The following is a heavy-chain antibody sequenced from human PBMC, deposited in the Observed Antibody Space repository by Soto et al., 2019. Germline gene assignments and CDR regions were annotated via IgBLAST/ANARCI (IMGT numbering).Heavy chain of an antibody. CDR3: ARCYYYYYMDV. J-gene: IGHJ6*03. V-gene: IGHV4-4*02. CDR2: IYHSGST. CDR1: SGNIISSNW. Sequence: SEPLPLTCAVSSGNIISSNWWRWVRQPPGKGLEWIGEIYHSGSTNYHPSLKSRVTISVDKSKNQFSLKLSSVTAADTAVYYCARCYYYYYMDVWGKGTTVTVSS.